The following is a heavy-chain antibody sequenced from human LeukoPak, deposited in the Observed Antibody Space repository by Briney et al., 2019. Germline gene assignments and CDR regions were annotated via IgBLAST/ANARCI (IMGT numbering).Heavy chain of an antibody. CDR1: GGTFSSYA. Sequence: ASVKVSCKASGGTFSSYAISWVRQAPGQGLKWMGGIIPIFGTANYAQKFQGRVTITADESTSTAYMELSSLRSEDTAVYYCAREILASGSYYIRWFDPWGQGTLVTVSS. CDR2: IIPIFGTA. CDR3: AREILASGSYYIRWFDP. J-gene: IGHJ5*02. V-gene: IGHV1-69*13. D-gene: IGHD3-10*01.